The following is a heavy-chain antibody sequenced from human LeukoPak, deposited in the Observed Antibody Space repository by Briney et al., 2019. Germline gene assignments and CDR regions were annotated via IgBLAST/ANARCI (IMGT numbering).Heavy chain of an antibody. D-gene: IGHD3-3*01. CDR1: GFTFSSYG. J-gene: IGHJ1*01. CDR2: ISYDGSNK. Sequence: GRSLRLSCAASGFTFSSYGMHWVRQAPGKGLEWVAVISYDGSNKYYADSVKGRFTISRDNSKNTLYLQMGSLRAEDMAVYYCARGGFWSGYSQYFQHWGQGTLVTVSS. V-gene: IGHV3-30*03. CDR3: ARGGFWSGYSQYFQH.